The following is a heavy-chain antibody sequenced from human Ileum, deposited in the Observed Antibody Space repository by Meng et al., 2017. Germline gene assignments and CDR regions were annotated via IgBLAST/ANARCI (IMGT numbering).Heavy chain of an antibody. V-gene: IGHV4-4*02. CDR3: ARHGGYYQDF. CDR2: IDQSGNS. CDR1: GASVSANSY. D-gene: IGHD4/OR15-4a*01. J-gene: IGHJ4*02. Sequence: QVRLQESGPGLVKPSEPLSLTCSVSGASVSANSYWSWVGQPPGKGLAWIGQIDQSGNSYYSPSLKSRVTMSIDKSKNQFSLRLTSVTAADTAVYYCARHGGYYQDFWGQGTLVTVSS.